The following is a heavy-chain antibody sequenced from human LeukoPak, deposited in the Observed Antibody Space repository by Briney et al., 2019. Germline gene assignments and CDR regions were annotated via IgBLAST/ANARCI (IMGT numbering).Heavy chain of an antibody. CDR1: GGSMTSNSHY. Sequence: SETLSLTCTVSGGSMTSNSHYWGWIRQPPGKGLEWIVIISYSGITYYNSSLKSRVTISVDTSKNQFSLKLSSVTAADTAVYYCAREGGTVVTPDYWGQGTLVTVSS. J-gene: IGHJ4*02. D-gene: IGHD4-23*01. CDR3: AREGGTVVTPDY. V-gene: IGHV4-39*07. CDR2: ISYSGIT.